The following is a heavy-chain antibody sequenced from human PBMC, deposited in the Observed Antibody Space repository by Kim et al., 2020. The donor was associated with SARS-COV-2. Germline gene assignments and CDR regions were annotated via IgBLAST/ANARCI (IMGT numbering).Heavy chain of an antibody. CDR1: GGSFSGYY. J-gene: IGHJ4*02. Sequence: SETLSLTCAVYGGSFSGYYWSWIRQPPGKGLEWIGEINHSGSTNYNPSLKSRLTISVDTSKNQFSLKLSSVTAADTAVYYCARAIYGSGSYFGYWGQGTLVTVSS. CDR2: INHSGST. D-gene: IGHD3-10*01. V-gene: IGHV4-34*01. CDR3: ARAIYGSGSYFGY.